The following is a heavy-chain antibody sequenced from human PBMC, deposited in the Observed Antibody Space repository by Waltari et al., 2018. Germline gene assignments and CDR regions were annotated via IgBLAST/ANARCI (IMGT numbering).Heavy chain of an antibody. J-gene: IGHJ4*02. CDR2: ISGNGGYT. CDR1: GFTFSSYA. V-gene: IGHV3-23*04. Sequence: EVQLVESGGDLIQPGGSLRLSCAASGFTFSSYAMRWVRQAPGKGLAWVSGISGNGGYTYYADPVKGRFTISRDNSKNTLYLQMNSLRAEDTAVYYCVTTERGTYIFWGQGTLVTVSS. CDR3: VTTERGTYIF. D-gene: IGHD3-10*01.